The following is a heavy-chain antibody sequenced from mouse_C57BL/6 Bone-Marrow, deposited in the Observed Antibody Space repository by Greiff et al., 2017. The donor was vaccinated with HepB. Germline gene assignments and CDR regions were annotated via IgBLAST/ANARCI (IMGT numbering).Heavy chain of an antibody. CDR3: DRNRYGSRYGYAMDY. D-gene: IGHD1-1*01. Sequence: QVQLQQSGPGLVQPSQSLSITCTVSGFSLTSYGVHWVRQSPGKGLEWLGVIWSGGSTDYNAAFISRLSISKDNSNSQVFFKMNSLQANDTAIYYCDRNRYGSRYGYAMDYWGQGTSVTVSS. CDR1: GFSLTSYG. J-gene: IGHJ4*01. CDR2: IWSGGST. V-gene: IGHV2-2*02.